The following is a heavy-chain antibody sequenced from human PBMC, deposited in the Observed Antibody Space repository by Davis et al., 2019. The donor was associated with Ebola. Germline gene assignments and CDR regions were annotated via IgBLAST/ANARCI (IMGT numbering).Heavy chain of an antibody. CDR1: GFTFSSYS. J-gene: IGHJ6*04. CDR2: ISSSSSYI. V-gene: IGHV3-21*01. D-gene: IGHD3-22*01. Sequence: GESLKISCAASGFTFSSYSMNWVRQAPGKGLEWVSSISSSSSYIYYADSVKGRFTISRDNAKNSLYLQMNSLRAEDTAVYYCARDRPLSPIVGGTDYYYGMDVWGKGTTVTVSS. CDR3: ARDRPLSPIVGGTDYYYGMDV.